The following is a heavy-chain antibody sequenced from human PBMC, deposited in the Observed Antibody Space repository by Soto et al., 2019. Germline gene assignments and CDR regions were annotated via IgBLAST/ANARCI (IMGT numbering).Heavy chain of an antibody. CDR3: AHKGGGDRILDY. CDR2: IYWDGYK. CDR1: GFSLRTSGVG. Sequence: QITLKESGPTLVKPTQTLTLTCAFSGFSLRTSGVGVGWIRQPPGKALEWLALIYWDGYKHYSPSLKSRLTIPADPSKNPGVLTMTNMDPVDTATYYCAHKGGGDRILDYWGQGTLVTVSS. D-gene: IGHD3-16*01. V-gene: IGHV2-5*02. J-gene: IGHJ4*02.